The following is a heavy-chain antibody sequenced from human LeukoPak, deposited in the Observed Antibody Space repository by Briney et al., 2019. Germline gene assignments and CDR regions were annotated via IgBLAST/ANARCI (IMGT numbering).Heavy chain of an antibody. Sequence: TGGSLRLSCAASGFTFSIYWMSWVRQAPGKGLEWVANIKQDGSEKYYVDSVKGRLTISRDNANNSLYLQMNSLRAEDTAVYYCARGGDYLDFWGQGTLVTVSS. CDR2: IKQDGSEK. CDR1: GFTFSIYW. CDR3: ARGGDYLDF. V-gene: IGHV3-7*05. J-gene: IGHJ4*02.